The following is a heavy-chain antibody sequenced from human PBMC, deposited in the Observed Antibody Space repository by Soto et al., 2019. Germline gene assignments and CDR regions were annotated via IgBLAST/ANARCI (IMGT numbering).Heavy chain of an antibody. CDR2: ISGSGGST. Sequence: GGSLRLYCAASGFTFSSYAMSWVRQAPGKGLEWVSAISGSGGSTYYADSVKGRFTISRDNSKNTLYLQMNSLRAEDTAVYYCAKVPLEGCSGGSCYSGHYYYYYMDVWGKGTTVTVSS. D-gene: IGHD2-15*01. V-gene: IGHV3-23*01. CDR1: GFTFSSYA. J-gene: IGHJ6*03. CDR3: AKVPLEGCSGGSCYSGHYYYYYMDV.